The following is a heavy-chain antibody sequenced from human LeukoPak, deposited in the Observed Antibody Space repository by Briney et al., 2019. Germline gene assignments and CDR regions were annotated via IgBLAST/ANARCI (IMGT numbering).Heavy chain of an antibody. V-gene: IGHV5-51*01. CDR2: IYPGDSDT. J-gene: IGHJ3*02. CDR1: GYSFTSYW. D-gene: IGHD3-22*01. Sequence: GESLKISCKGSGYSFTSYWIGWVRQMPGKGLEWMGIIYPGDSDTRYSPSFQGQVTISADKSISTAYLQWSSLKASDTAMYYCARPGSPDYYDSSGLPLNDAFDIWGQGTMVTVSS. CDR3: ARPGSPDYYDSSGLPLNDAFDI.